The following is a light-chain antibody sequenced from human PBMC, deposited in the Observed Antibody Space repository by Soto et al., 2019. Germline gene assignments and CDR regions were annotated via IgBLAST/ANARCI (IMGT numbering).Light chain of an antibody. V-gene: IGKV1-5*03. Sequence: DIQMTQSPSTLSASVGDRVTITCRASQSISSWLAWYQQKPGKAPKLLIYKASSLESGVPSRFSGSGSGTEFTLTNSSLQPDDFATYYYQQYNSYSWTFVQGTKVEIK. J-gene: IGKJ1*01. CDR1: QSISSW. CDR2: KAS. CDR3: QQYNSYSWT.